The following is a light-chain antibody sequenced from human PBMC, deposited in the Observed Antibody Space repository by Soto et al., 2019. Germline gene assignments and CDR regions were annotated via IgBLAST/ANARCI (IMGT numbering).Light chain of an antibody. CDR2: GAS. V-gene: IGKV3-15*01. CDR3: QQYHNWPPIT. J-gene: IGKJ5*01. CDR1: QSVSSH. Sequence: EIVMTQSPDTLFVSLVEGATLSCRASQSVSSHLAWYQHKPGQAPRLLIYGASTRASGIPARFSGSGSETDFTLTISSLQSEDSAVYYCQQYHNWPPITFGQGTRLEIK.